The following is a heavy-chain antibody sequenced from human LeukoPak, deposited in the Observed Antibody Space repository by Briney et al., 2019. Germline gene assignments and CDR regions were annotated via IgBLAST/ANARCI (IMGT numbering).Heavy chain of an antibody. V-gene: IGHV4-34*01. Sequence: KPSETLSLTCVVYGGSFSGDYWSWIRQPPGKGLEWIGEIYHSGATNYTPSLKRRVTMSVDKSKNHFSLNLSSVTAADTAVYYCARRVDWSIYWGQGTLVTVSA. D-gene: IGHD3-9*01. CDR2: IYHSGAT. CDR1: GGSFSGDY. CDR3: ARRVDWSIY. J-gene: IGHJ4*02.